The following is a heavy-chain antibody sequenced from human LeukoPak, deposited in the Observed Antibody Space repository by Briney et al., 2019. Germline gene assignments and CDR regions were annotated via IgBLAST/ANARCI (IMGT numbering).Heavy chain of an antibody. Sequence: ASVKVSCKASGYTFTGSYMHWVRQAPGQGLEWMGRINPNSGGTNYAQKFQGRVTMTRDTSISTAYMELSRLRSDDTAVYSCARTGIAVAGTVYWGQGTLVTVSS. J-gene: IGHJ4*02. CDR2: INPNSGGT. V-gene: IGHV1-2*06. CDR3: ARTGIAVAGTVY. CDR1: GYTFTGSY. D-gene: IGHD6-19*01.